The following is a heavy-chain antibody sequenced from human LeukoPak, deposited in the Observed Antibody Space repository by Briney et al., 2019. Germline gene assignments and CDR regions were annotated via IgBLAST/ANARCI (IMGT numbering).Heavy chain of an antibody. CDR1: GDSVTSNSTA. V-gene: IGHV6-1*01. J-gene: IGHJ3*02. CDR3: ARQTRSAFDI. CDR2: TYYRSKWDI. Sequence: SETLSLTCAISGDSVTSNSTAWNWIRQSPSRGLEWRGRTYYRSKWDIDYAVSVKGRITINPDTSKNQFSLQLNSVTPEDTAVYYCARQTRSAFDIWGQGTMVTGSS.